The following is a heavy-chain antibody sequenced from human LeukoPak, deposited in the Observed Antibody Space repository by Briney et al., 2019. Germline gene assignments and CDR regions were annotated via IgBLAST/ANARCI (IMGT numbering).Heavy chain of an antibody. D-gene: IGHD3-22*01. V-gene: IGHV1-18*01. CDR2: ISAYNGNT. CDR1: GYTFTSYG. Sequence: ASVKVSCKASGYTFTSYGISWVRQAPGQGLEWMGWISAYNGNTNYAQKLQGRVTMTTDTSTSTAYMELSSLRSEDTAVYYCARDSSYYDSSGYCGLAFDIWGQGTMVTVSS. CDR3: ARDSSYYDSSGYCGLAFDI. J-gene: IGHJ3*02.